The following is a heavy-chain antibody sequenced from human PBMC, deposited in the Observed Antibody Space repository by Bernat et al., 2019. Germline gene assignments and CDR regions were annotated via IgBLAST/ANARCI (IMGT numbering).Heavy chain of an antibody. J-gene: IGHJ2*01. CDR2: IYHSGST. V-gene: IGHV4-4*02. D-gene: IGHD2-8*02. CDR3: ARWCMLYPYYWYFDL. Sequence: VQLVESGGGLVQPGGSLRLSCAASGFSFSRNWMHWVRQAPGKGLVWIGEIYHSGSTNYNPSLKSRVTISVDKSKNQFSLKLSSVTAADTAVYYCARWCMLYPYYWYFDLWGRGTLVTVSS. CDR1: GFSFSRNW.